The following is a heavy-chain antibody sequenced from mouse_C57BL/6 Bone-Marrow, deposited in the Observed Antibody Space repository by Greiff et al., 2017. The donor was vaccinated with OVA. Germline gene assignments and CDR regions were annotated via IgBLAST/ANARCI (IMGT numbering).Heavy chain of an antibody. D-gene: IGHD2-1*01. CDR3: ARFYGNFAMDY. Sequence: EVKLVESGGDLVKPGGSLKLSCAASGFTFSSYGMSWVRQTPDKRLEWVATISSGGSYTYYPDSVKGRFTLSRDNAKNTLYLQMSSLKSEDTAMYYCARFYGNFAMDYWGQGTSVTVSS. V-gene: IGHV5-6*01. J-gene: IGHJ4*01. CDR2: ISSGGSYT. CDR1: GFTFSSYG.